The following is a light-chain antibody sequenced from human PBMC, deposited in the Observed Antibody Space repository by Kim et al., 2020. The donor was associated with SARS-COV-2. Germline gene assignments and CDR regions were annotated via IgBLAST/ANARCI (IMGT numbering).Light chain of an antibody. V-gene: IGKV1-39*01. J-gene: IGKJ4*01. CDR2: AAS. Sequence: DIQMTQSPSSLSASVGDRVTITCRASQTISSHLNWYQQKPGKAPKLLIYAASSFESGVPSRFSGSGSGTDFTLTISSLQPDDFASYYCQQSYTTPITFGGGTKVDIK. CDR1: QTISSH. CDR3: QQSYTTPIT.